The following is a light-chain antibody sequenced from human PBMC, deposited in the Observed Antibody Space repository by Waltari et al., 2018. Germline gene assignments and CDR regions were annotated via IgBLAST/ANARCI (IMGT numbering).Light chain of an antibody. V-gene: IGLV2-14*01. CDR1: SGDIGGSDF. J-gene: IGLJ2*01. CDR3: RSHSTNNIVL. Sequence: QSGLTQPASVSASPGESITLSCTGTSGDIGGSDFVSWYQHHPGRAPKVLLFDVNHRPSGISDRFAGSKSGNTASLTISELQPEDDADYYCRSHSTNNIVLFGGGTKVTVL. CDR2: DVN.